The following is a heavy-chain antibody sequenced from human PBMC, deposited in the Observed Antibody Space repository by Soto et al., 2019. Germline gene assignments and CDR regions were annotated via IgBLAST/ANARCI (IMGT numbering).Heavy chain of an antibody. Sequence: QVQLVQSGAEVKKPGSSVKVSCKASGGTFSSYTISWVRQAPGQGLEWMGRIIPILGIANYAQKFQGRVTIAADKSTRTSYREPGSKSSDDTAVYYCASQLDGSTSCYFDLWGRGTLVTVSS. D-gene: IGHD2-2*01. CDR3: ASQLDGSTSCYFDL. V-gene: IGHV1-69*02. CDR1: GGTFSSYT. CDR2: IIPILGIA. J-gene: IGHJ2*01.